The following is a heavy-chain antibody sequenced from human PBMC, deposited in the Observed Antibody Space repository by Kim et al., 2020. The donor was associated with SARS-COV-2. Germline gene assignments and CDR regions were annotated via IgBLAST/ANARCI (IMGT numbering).Heavy chain of an antibody. D-gene: IGHD3-10*01. Sequence: NPSLKSRVTLAVDTSKNQFTLNVTSVTAADTAVYYCARTRNTWFYRYCPLWGQGTLVTVSS. CDR3: ARTRNTWFYRYCPL. J-gene: IGHJ1*01. V-gene: IGHV4-39*06.